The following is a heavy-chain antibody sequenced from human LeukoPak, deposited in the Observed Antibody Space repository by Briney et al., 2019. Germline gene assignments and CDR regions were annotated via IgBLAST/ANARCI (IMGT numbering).Heavy chain of an antibody. CDR1: GFTFSSYA. CDR2: ISGSGGST. D-gene: IGHD2-2*02. CDR3: AKDYRGTYCSSTSCYIDYFDY. J-gene: IGHJ4*02. V-gene: IGHV3-23*01. Sequence: GGSLRLSCAASGFTFSSYAMSWVRQAPGKGLEWVSAISGSGGSTYYADSEKGRFTISRDNSKNTLYLQMNSLRAEDTAVYYCAKDYRGTYCSSTSCYIDYFDYWGQGTLVTVSS.